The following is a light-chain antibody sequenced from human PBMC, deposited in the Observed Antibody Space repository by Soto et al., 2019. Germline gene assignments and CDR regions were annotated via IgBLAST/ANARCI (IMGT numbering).Light chain of an antibody. CDR3: ISYAATEAFGYV. V-gene: IGLV2-8*01. Sequence: QSALTQPPSASGSPGQSVTISCTGTSSDVGGYNYVSWYQQHPGKAPKLMIFGVNKRPSGFPDRFSGSKSGNTASLTVSGLQSEDEADYHGISYAATEAFGYVFGTGTKATVL. CDR2: GVN. J-gene: IGLJ1*01. CDR1: SSDVGGYNY.